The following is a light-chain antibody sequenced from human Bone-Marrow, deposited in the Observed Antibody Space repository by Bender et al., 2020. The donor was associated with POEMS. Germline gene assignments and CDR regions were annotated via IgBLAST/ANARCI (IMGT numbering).Light chain of an antibody. CDR3: QSSDSSDPIWV. J-gene: IGLJ3*02. CDR1: ALPNQY. Sequence: SLDLTQPPSVSVSPGQTARITCSAEALPNQYVYWYQQKPGQAPRLVISRDKERPSGISERFSGSSSGTTVTLTIRGVQAEDEADYYCQSSDSSDPIWVFGGGTKLPVL. V-gene: IGLV3-25*03. CDR2: RDK.